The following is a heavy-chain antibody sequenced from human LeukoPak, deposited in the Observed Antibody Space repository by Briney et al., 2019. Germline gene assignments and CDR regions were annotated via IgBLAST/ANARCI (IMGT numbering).Heavy chain of an antibody. J-gene: IGHJ6*03. CDR2: ISGSGGST. CDR1: GFTFSSYG. V-gene: IGHV3-23*01. CDR3: AKAYSSGWSIYYSYYMDV. Sequence: GGTLRLSCAASGFTFSSYGMSWVRQAPGKGLEWVSAISGSGGSTYYADSVKGRFTISRDNSKNTLYLQMNSLRAEDTAVYYCAKAYSSGWSIYYSYYMDVWGKGTTVTISS. D-gene: IGHD6-19*01.